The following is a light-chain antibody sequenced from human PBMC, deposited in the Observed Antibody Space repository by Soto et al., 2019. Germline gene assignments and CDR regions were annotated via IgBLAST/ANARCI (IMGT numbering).Light chain of an antibody. CDR1: QSISSW. CDR2: DAS. Sequence: DIQMTQSPSTLSASVGDRVTITCRASQSISSWLAWYQQKPGKAPKLLIYDASSLESGVPSRFSGSGSGTEFTLTISSLQPDDFATYYCQQDNSYSWTFGQGTMV. CDR3: QQDNSYSWT. J-gene: IGKJ1*01. V-gene: IGKV1-5*01.